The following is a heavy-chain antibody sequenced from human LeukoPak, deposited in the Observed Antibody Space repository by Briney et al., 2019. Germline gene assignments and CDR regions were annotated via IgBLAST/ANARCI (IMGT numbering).Heavy chain of an antibody. CDR2: INTNTGNP. D-gene: IGHD3-10*01. J-gene: IGHJ5*02. Sequence: ASVKVSCKASGYTFTSYAMNWVRQAPGQGLEWMGWINTNTGNPTYAQGFTGRFVFSLDTSVSTAYLQISSLKAEDTAVYYCARTGRWVRGVIRDNWFDPWGQGTLVTVSS. V-gene: IGHV7-4-1*02. CDR1: GYTFTSYA. CDR3: ARTGRWVRGVIRDNWFDP.